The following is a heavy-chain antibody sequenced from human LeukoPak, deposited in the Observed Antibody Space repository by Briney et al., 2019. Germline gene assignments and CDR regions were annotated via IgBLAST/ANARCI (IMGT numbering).Heavy chain of an antibody. CDR3: AREIFGGYNPGAY. J-gene: IGHJ4*02. V-gene: IGHV4-4*02. CDR1: LDSTTSNF. D-gene: IGHD3-3*01. Sequence: KPSETLSLTCTVSLDSTTSNFWSWVRQPPGKGLEWIGEIHRSGSPNYNPPLQGRVTISIDRSRNQIALELSSVTAADTAVYYCAREIFGGYNPGAYWGQGILVTVSS. CDR2: IHRSGSP.